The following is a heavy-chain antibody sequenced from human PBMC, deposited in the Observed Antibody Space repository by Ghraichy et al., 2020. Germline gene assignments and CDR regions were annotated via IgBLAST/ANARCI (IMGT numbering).Heavy chain of an antibody. D-gene: IGHD2-2*01. J-gene: IGHJ5*02. CDR1: GFTFSSYW. CDR2: IKQDGSEK. CDR3: ARDQASRYSGINWFDP. Sequence: GGSLRLSCAASGFTFSSYWMSWVRQAPGKGLEWVANIKQDGSEKYYVDSVKGRFTISRDNAKNSLYLQMNSLRAEDTAVYYCARDQASRYSGINWFDPWGQGTLVTVSS. V-gene: IGHV3-7*01.